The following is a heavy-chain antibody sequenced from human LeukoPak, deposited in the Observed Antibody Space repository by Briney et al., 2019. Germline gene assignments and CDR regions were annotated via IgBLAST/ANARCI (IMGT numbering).Heavy chain of an antibody. CDR2: ISYDGSNK. CDR3: ARDSPIIYSKSPIYYYYGMDV. Sequence: GGSLRLSCAVSGFTFSSYGMHWVRQAPGKGLEWVAVISYDGSNKYYADSVKGRFTISRDNSKNTLYLQMNSLRAEDTAVYYCARDSPIIYSKSPIYYYYGMDVWGQGTTVTVSS. D-gene: IGHD4-11*01. V-gene: IGHV3-30*03. CDR1: GFTFSSYG. J-gene: IGHJ6*02.